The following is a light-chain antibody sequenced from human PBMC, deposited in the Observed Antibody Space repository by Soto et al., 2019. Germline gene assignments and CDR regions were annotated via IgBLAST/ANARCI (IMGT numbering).Light chain of an antibody. CDR2: KAS. J-gene: IGKJ1*01. Sequence: DIQMTQSPSTLSASVGDRVTITCRASQSISSWLAWYQQKPGKAPKLLIYKASSLESGGPSRFSGRGSGTEFTLTISSLKPDDFAPYSCQQYNSYRRTFGQGTKVEIK. V-gene: IGKV1-5*03. CDR1: QSISSW. CDR3: QQYNSYRRT.